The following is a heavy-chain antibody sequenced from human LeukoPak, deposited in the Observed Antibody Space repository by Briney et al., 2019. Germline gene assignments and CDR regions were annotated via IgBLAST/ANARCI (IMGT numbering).Heavy chain of an antibody. J-gene: IGHJ5*02. V-gene: IGHV4-61*02. D-gene: IGHD6-6*01. CDR2: IYTSGST. CDR3: ARDQVVYSSSPYNWFDP. CDR1: GGSISSGSYY. Sequence: PSETLSLTCTVSGGSISSGSYYWSWIRQPAGKGLEWIGRIYTSGSTNYNPSLKSRVTISVGTSKNQFSLKLSSVTAADTAVYYCARDQVVYSSSPYNWFDPWGQGTLVTVSS.